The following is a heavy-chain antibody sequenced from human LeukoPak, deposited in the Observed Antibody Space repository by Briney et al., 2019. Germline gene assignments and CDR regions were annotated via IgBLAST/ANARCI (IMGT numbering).Heavy chain of an antibody. Sequence: GGTLRLSCAASGFTFRSYGMRWVRQAPGKGLEWVSAISGGGTSTYYADSVKGRFTISGDTSKNTLYLQMNSLRVEDTAVYYCANEYFDYWGQGTLVTVSS. CDR2: ISGGGTST. V-gene: IGHV3-23*01. CDR3: ANEYFDY. CDR1: GFTFRSYG. J-gene: IGHJ4*02.